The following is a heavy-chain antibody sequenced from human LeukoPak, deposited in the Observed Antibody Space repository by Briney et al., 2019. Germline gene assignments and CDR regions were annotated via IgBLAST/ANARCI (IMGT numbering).Heavy chain of an antibody. Sequence: ASVKVSCKASGYTFSRFGVSWVRQAPGHGLEWMGLVSGYNGNTNYIQKLQGRVTMTTDTSTSTAYLELRSLRSDDTAVYYCARDWGSGLTHSGQGTLVTVSS. CDR2: VSGYNGNT. D-gene: IGHD3-10*01. CDR3: ARDWGSGLTH. CDR1: GYTFSRFG. J-gene: IGHJ4*02. V-gene: IGHV1-18*01.